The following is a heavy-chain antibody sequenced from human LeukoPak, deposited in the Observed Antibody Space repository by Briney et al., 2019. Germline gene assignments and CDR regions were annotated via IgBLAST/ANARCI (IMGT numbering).Heavy chain of an antibody. V-gene: IGHV4-61*05. D-gene: IGHD6-19*01. J-gene: IGHJ4*02. CDR1: GYSISSGYY. CDR2: IYYSGST. Sequence: SETLSLTCTVSGYSISSGYYWGWIRQPPGKGLEWIGYIYYSGSTNYNPSLKSRVTISVDTSKNQFSLKLSSVTAADTAVYYCARGVKLAGTFDYWGQGTLVTVSS. CDR3: ARGVKLAGTFDY.